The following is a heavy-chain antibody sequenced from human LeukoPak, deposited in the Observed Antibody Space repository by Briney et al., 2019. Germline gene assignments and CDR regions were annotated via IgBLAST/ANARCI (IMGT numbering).Heavy chain of an antibody. CDR1: GGSISSYY. V-gene: IGHV4-59*08. Sequence: PSETLSLTCTVSGGSISSYYWSWIRQPPGKGLEWIGYIYYSGSTNYNPSLKSRVTISVDTSKNQFSLKLGSVTAADTAVYYCARFYTYDYYDSSGFDYWGQGTLVTVSS. J-gene: IGHJ4*02. CDR2: IYYSGST. D-gene: IGHD3-22*01. CDR3: ARFYTYDYYDSSGFDY.